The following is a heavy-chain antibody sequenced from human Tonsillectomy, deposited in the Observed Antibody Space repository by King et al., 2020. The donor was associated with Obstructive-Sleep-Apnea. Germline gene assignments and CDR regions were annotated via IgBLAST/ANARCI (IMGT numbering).Heavy chain of an antibody. V-gene: IGHV4-39*07. CDR2: IYYSGTT. D-gene: IGHD1-26*01. CDR1: GDSISSSSYY. J-gene: IGHJ4*02. CDR3: ARDHSGSDSHGPTFDF. Sequence: MQLQESGPGLVKPSETLSLTCTVSGDSISSSSYYWGWIRQPPGKGLEWIGSIYYSGTTYYNPSLKTRVTISLDTSKNQFSLKVRSVTAADTAVYYCARDHSGSDSHGPTFDFWGQGTLVAVSS.